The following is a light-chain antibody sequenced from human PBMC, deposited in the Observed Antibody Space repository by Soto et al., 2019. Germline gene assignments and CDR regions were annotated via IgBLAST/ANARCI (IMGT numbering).Light chain of an antibody. Sequence: QSVLTQPPSASGNPGQRLTIACSGSTSNILRNYVYWYRQFPGTAPRLLISMNDQRPSGVPDRFSGSKSGTSASLAISGLRSEDEADYYCASWDDSLSGYVFVTGTQLTVL. J-gene: IGLJ1*01. V-gene: IGLV1-47*01. CDR3: ASWDDSLSGYV. CDR2: MND. CDR1: TSNILRNY.